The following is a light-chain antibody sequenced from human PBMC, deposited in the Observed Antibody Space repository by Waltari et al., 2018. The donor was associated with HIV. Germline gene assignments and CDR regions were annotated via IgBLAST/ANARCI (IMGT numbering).Light chain of an antibody. CDR3: CVNAGSYGYV. V-gene: IGLV2-11*01. CDR2: DVS. CDR1: SSDVGGYNY. Sequence: QSALTQPRSVSGSPGQSVTISCTGTSSDVGGYNYVSWYQQHPGKAPKLMIFDVSNRPSGGLDRFFGFKSGKPASLAISGLQAEDGADYYCCVNAGSYGYVFGTGAKVTGL. J-gene: IGLJ1*01.